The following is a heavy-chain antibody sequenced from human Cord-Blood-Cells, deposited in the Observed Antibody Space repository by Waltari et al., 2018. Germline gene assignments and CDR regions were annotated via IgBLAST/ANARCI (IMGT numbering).Heavy chain of an antibody. CDR2: IYSGGST. J-gene: IGHJ4*02. CDR1: GFTVSSNY. D-gene: IGHD3-16*01. CDR3: ARGPFFRVGALDY. Sequence: EVQLVESGGGLIQPGGSLRLSCAASGFTVSSNYMSWVRQAPGKGLDWVSVIYSGGSTYYADSVKGRFTISRDNSKNTLYLQMNSLRAEDTAVYYCARGPFFRVGALDYWGQGTLVTVSS. V-gene: IGHV3-53*01.